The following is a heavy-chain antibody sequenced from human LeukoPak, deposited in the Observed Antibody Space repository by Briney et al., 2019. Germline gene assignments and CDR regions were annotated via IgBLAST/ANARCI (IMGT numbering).Heavy chain of an antibody. Sequence: SETLSLTCTISGDSIIDSNYYWGWIRQPPGKGLEWIGTIYSGGSTRYTPSLKSRVTISVDTSNNQFSLKLSSVTAADTALYYCARQRELLESFDYWGQGILVTVSS. CDR1: GDSIIDSNYY. D-gene: IGHD1-26*01. CDR3: ARQRELLESFDY. V-gene: IGHV4-39*01. CDR2: IYSGGST. J-gene: IGHJ4*02.